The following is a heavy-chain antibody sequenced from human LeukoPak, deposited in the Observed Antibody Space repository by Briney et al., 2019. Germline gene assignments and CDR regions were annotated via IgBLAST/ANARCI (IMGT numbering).Heavy chain of an antibody. V-gene: IGHV3-20*04. J-gene: IGHJ4*02. Sequence: GGSLRLSCAASGFTFSSYAMSWVRQAPGKGLEWVSGINWNGGSTGYADSVKGRFTISRDDSKNTLNLQMNSLRADDTAVYYCARLRGNTMVEYWGQGTLVTVSS. CDR1: GFTFSSYA. D-gene: IGHD3-10*01. CDR2: INWNGGST. CDR3: ARLRGNTMVEY.